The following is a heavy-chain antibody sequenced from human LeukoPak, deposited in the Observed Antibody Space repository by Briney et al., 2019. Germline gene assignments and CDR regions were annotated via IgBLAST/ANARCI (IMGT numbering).Heavy chain of an antibody. J-gene: IGHJ3*02. Sequence: GGSLRLSCAASGFTVSSNYMSWVRQAPGKGLEWVSVIYSGGSTYYADSVKGRFTISRDNSKNTLYLQMNSLRAEDTAVYYCARPTGSSRGGGAFDIWGQGTMVTVSS. CDR1: GFTVSSNY. CDR3: ARPTGSSRGGGAFDI. D-gene: IGHD6-13*01. CDR2: IYSGGST. V-gene: IGHV3-53*01.